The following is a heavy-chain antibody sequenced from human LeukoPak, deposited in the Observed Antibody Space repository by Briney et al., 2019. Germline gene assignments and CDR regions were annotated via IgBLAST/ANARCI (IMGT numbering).Heavy chain of an antibody. J-gene: IGHJ4*02. CDR3: AKGAKAVTGKGNIDY. Sequence: GGPLRLSCAAWGFTHEVYAMLGAREAPGEAVEGVSLLCWCGCSFFYADSVKGRYTISRDNSKISLYAQLNSLRGQDSALYFCAKGAKAVTGKGNIDYWGQGTLATVSS. V-gene: IGHV3-43D*03. D-gene: IGHD6-19*01. CDR1: GFTHEVYA. CDR2: LCWCGCSF.